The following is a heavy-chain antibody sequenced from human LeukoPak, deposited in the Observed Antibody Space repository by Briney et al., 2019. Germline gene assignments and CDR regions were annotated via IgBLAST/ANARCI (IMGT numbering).Heavy chain of an antibody. V-gene: IGHV1-69*02. CDR1: GGTFSSYT. D-gene: IGHD3-22*01. Sequence: GASVKVSCKASGGTFSSYTISWVRQAPGQGLEWMGRIIPILGIANYAQKFQGRVTITADKSTSTAYMELSSLRSEDTAVYYCARGLYDSSGYYTTFYYFDYWGQGPLVTVSS. CDR2: IIPILGIA. J-gene: IGHJ4*02. CDR3: ARGLYDSSGYYTTFYYFDY.